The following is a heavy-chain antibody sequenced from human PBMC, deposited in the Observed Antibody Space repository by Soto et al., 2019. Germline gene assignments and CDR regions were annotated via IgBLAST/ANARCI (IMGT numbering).Heavy chain of an antibody. V-gene: IGHV3-21*01. Sequence: KTGGSLRLSCTVSGFAFNNYGINWVRQAPGKGLEWVSSISKSDYTYYSDSVKGRFAISRDNAKSSVSLQMNTLRVEDKAVYYCARDDSIIITAVSDFLGQGTLVTVSS. CDR2: ISKSDYT. D-gene: IGHD4-4*01. CDR3: ARDDSIIITAVSDF. J-gene: IGHJ4*02. CDR1: GFAFNNYG.